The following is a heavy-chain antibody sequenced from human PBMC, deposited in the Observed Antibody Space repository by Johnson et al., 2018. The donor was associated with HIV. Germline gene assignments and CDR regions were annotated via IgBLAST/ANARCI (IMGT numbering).Heavy chain of an antibody. V-gene: IGHV3-48*01. J-gene: IGHJ3*02. CDR3: AVLCSGCADAFDM. CDR1: GLTFSSYA. CDR2: ISSSGSTI. Sequence: VQLVESGGGVVQPGMSLRLSCAASGLTFSSYAMYCVRQAPGKGLEWVSYISSSGSTIYYADSVKGRFTVSRDNSKNTLYLLMNSLRAEDTAVYYCAVLCSGCADAFDMWGQGTMVTVS. D-gene: IGHD3-10*01.